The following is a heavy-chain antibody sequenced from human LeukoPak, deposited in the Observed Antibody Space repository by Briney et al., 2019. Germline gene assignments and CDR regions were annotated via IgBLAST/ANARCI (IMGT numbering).Heavy chain of an antibody. Sequence: ASVKVYCKASGYTFTGYYMHWVRQAPGQGLEWMGRINPNSGGTNYAQKFQGRVTMTRDTSISTAYMELSRLRSDDTAVYYCARVYDCSGGSCYLNWFDPWGQGTLVTVSS. D-gene: IGHD2-15*01. CDR3: ARVYDCSGGSCYLNWFDP. V-gene: IGHV1-2*06. J-gene: IGHJ5*02. CDR1: GYTFTGYY. CDR2: INPNSGGT.